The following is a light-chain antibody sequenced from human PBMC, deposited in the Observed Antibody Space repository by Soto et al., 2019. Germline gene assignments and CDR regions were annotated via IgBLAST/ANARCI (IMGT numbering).Light chain of an antibody. CDR2: AAF. J-gene: IGKJ5*01. CDR3: QQLNSYPPT. V-gene: IGKV1-9*01. CDR1: QSISTY. Sequence: DSQMTQSRSSLSARVGDRDTNXXRASQSISTYLHWYQQKPGKAPKLXIYAAFSLQSGVPSRFSGSGAGTDFTLTISSLQPEDFATYYCQQLNSYPPTFGQGTRLDI.